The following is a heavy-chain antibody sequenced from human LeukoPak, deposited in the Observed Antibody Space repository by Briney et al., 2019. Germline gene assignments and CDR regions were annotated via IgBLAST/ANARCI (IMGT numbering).Heavy chain of an antibody. Sequence: SETLSLTCAVYGGSFSGYYWSGIRQPPGKGLEWIGEINPSGSTNYNPSLKSRVTISVDTSKNQFSLRLNSVTAADTAVYYCARVGYCTTTNCPGWGQGTLITVSS. CDR2: INPSGST. CDR1: GGSFSGYY. J-gene: IGHJ4*02. D-gene: IGHD2-2*01. V-gene: IGHV4-34*01. CDR3: ARVGYCTTTNCPG.